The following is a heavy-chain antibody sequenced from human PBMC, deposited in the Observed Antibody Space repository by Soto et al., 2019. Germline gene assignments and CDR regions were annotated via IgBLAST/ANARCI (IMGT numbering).Heavy chain of an antibody. Sequence: ASVKVSCKASGYTFTGYYMHWVRQAPGQGLEWMGWINPNSGGTNYAQKFQGRVTMTRDTSISTAYMELSRLRSDDTAVYYCARDDCSGGSCNRFDPWGQGTLVTVSS. CDR2: INPNSGGT. V-gene: IGHV1-2*02. CDR1: GYTFTGYY. D-gene: IGHD2-15*01. CDR3: ARDDCSGGSCNRFDP. J-gene: IGHJ5*02.